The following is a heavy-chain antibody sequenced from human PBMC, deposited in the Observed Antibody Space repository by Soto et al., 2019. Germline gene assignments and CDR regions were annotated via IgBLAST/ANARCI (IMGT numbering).Heavy chain of an antibody. CDR3: ARDFSYWDVAAAGTVFAY. V-gene: IGHV1-46*01. CDR1: GYTFTSYY. D-gene: IGHD6-13*01. CDR2: INPSGGST. J-gene: IGHJ4*02. Sequence: ASVKVSCKASGYTFTSYYMHWVRQAPGQGLEWMGIINPSGGSTSYAQKFQGRVTMTRDTSTSTVYMELSSLRSEDTAVYYCARDFSYWDVAAAGTVFAYWGQGTLVTVSS.